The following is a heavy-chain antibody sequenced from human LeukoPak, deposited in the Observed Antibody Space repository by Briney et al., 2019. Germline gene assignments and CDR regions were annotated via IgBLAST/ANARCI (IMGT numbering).Heavy chain of an antibody. CDR2: ISSSGSTI. CDR3: AKGWDSGPHFGS. J-gene: IGHJ4*02. V-gene: IGHV3-48*03. Sequence: GGSLRLSGAASGFTLSSYEMNWVRQAPGKGLEWISYISSSGSTIYYGDSVKGRFTISRDSAKNSLYLQMNSLRAEDTAVYYCAKGWDSGPHFGSWGQGTLVTVSS. CDR1: GFTLSSYE. D-gene: IGHD1-26*01.